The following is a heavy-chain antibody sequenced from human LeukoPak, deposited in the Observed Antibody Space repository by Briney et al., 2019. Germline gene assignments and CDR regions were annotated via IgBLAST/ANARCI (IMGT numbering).Heavy chain of an antibody. V-gene: IGHV3-23*01. CDR3: ARDRGGGNVYFDS. CDR1: GFTFSSYV. D-gene: IGHD2-15*01. CDR2: ISGRGSST. Sequence: PGGSLRLSCAASGFTFSSYVMSWVRQAPGKGLEWVSGISGRGSSTYYADSVKGRFTISRDNSKNTLYLQMNSLRAEDTAVYFCARDRGGGNVYFDSWGQGTLVTVSS. J-gene: IGHJ4*02.